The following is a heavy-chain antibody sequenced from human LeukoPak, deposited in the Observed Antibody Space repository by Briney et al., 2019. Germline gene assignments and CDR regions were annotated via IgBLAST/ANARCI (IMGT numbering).Heavy chain of an antibody. CDR1: GGSFSGYY. Sequence: KPSETLSLTCAVYGGSFSGYYWSWIRQPPGKGLEWIGEINHSGSTNYNPSLKSRVTISVDTSKNQFSLKLSSVTAADTAVYYCARVGGGESYWGQGTLVTVSS. CDR2: INHSGST. D-gene: IGHD2-21*01. V-gene: IGHV4-34*01. J-gene: IGHJ4*02. CDR3: ARVGGGESY.